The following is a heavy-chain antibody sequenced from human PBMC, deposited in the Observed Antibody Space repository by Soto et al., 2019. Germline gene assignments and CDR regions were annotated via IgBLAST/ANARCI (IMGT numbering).Heavy chain of an antibody. V-gene: IGHV1-2*02. J-gene: IGHJ5*02. Sequence: ASVKVSCKASGYTFTCFYMHWVRQAPGQGLEWMGWINPNNGNTNYAQKFQGRVTMTTDTSTSTAYMELRSLRSDDTAVYYCARESYDSSGYRFDPWGQGTLVTVS. D-gene: IGHD3-22*01. CDR2: INPNNGNT. CDR3: ARESYDSSGYRFDP. CDR1: GYTFTCFY.